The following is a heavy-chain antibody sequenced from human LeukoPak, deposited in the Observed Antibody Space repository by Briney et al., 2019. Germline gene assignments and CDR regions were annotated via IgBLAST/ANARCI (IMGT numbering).Heavy chain of an antibody. CDR2: INANTGNP. J-gene: IGHJ4*02. CDR3: ARDGSSKQWLDPNDY. V-gene: IGHV7-4-1*02. CDR1: GYTFTSYA. D-gene: IGHD6-19*01. Sequence: ASVKVSFKASGYTFTSYAMNWVRQAPGQGLEWMGWINANTGNPTYAQGFTGRFVFSLDTSVSTAYLQISSLKAEDTAVYYCARDGSSKQWLDPNDYWGQGTLVTVSS.